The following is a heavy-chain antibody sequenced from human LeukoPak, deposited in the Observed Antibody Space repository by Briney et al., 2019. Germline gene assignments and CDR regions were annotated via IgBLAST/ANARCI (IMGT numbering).Heavy chain of an antibody. CDR3: ARDRGPFGY. CDR2: IYYSGDT. CDR1: GRSISSYY. V-gene: IGHV4-59*01. Sequence: ASESLSLTCTVAGRSISSYYWSWIRQPPGKGLEWVGYIYYSGDTNYNPSFQSRVTISVDTSKNQFSLKLGSVPAADTAVYYCARDRGPFGYWGQGTLVTVSS. D-gene: IGHD3-10*01. J-gene: IGHJ4*02.